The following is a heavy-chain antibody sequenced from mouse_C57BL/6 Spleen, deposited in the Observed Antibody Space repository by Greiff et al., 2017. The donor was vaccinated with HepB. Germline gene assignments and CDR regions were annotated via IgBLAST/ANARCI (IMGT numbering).Heavy chain of an antibody. CDR1: GFTFSSYG. D-gene: IGHD2-10*02. J-gene: IGHJ4*01. CDR3: ARLDPRNAMDY. Sequence: DVKLVESGGDLVKPGGSLKLSCAASGFTFSSYGMSWVRQTPDKRLEWVATISSGGSYTYYPDSVKGRFTISRDNAKNTLYLQMSSLKSEDTAMYYCARLDPRNAMDYWGQGTSVTVSS. V-gene: IGHV5-6*02. CDR2: ISSGGSYT.